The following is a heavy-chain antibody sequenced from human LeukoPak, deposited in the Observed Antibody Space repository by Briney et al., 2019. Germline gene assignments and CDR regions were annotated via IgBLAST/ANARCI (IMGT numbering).Heavy chain of an antibody. CDR2: MNPNSGNT. J-gene: IGHJ4*02. Sequence: ASVQVSCKASGYTFTSSDFNWVRQATGQGLEWMGWMNPNSGNTGYAQKFQGRVTMTRDTSISTAYMELSSLRSEDTAVYYCALHPSYGPFDYWGQGTLVTVSS. V-gene: IGHV1-8*01. D-gene: IGHD3-10*01. CDR3: ALHPSYGPFDY. CDR1: GYTFTSSD.